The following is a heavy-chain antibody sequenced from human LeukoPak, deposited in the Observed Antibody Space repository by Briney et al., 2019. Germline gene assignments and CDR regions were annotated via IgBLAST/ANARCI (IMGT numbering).Heavy chain of an antibody. CDR2: IYHSGGT. J-gene: IGHJ4*02. CDR1: GYSISSGFY. CDR3: ARGVGLTQGGTFDY. V-gene: IGHV4-38-2*02. Sequence: SETLSLTCTVSGYSISSGFYWGWIRQPPGKGLEWIGSIYHSGGTHYNSSLKSRVTISVDTSKNQLSLKLSSVTAADTAVYYCARGVGLTQGGTFDYWGQGTLVTVSS. D-gene: IGHD1-1*01.